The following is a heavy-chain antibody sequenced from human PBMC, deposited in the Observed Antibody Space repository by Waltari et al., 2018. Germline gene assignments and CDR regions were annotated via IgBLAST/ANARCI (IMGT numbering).Heavy chain of an antibody. J-gene: IGHJ4*02. CDR2: IIPIFGTA. V-gene: IGHV1-69*05. Sequence: QVQLVQSGAEVKKPGSSVKVSCKASGGTFRSYAISWVRQAPGQGLEWMGGIIPIFGTANYAQKFQGRVTITTDESTSTAYMELSSLRSEDTAVYYCARFGYDSSGSPSTPFGYWGQGTLVTVSS. CDR3: ARFGYDSSGSPSTPFGY. CDR1: GGTFRSYA. D-gene: IGHD3-22*01.